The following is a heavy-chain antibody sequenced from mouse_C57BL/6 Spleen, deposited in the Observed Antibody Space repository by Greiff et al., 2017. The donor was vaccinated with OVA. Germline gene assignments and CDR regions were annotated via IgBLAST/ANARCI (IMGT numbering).Heavy chain of an antibody. J-gene: IGHJ4*01. CDR2: IHPNSGST. CDR1: GYTFTSYW. Sequence: QVQLKQPGAELVKPGASVKLSCKASGYTFTSYWMHWVKQRPGQGLEWIGMIHPNSGSTNYNEKFKSKATLTVDKSSSTAYMQLSSLTSEDSAVYYCARDITTVVATGVMDYWGQGTSVTVSS. CDR3: ARDITTVVATGVMDY. D-gene: IGHD1-1*01. V-gene: IGHV1-64*01.